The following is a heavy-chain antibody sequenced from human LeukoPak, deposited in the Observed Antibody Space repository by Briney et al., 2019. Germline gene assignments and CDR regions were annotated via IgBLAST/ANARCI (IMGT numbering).Heavy chain of an antibody. Sequence: PGGSLRLSCAASGFTFSNFWMSWVRQAPGKGLEWVADIKEDGSTILFVGSMRGRFTISRDNAKNSLYLQMNSLRVEDTGVYYCVRDPGWGAIDYWGRGILVAVTS. CDR2: IKEDGSTI. D-gene: IGHD7-27*01. CDR1: GFTFSNFW. J-gene: IGHJ4*02. V-gene: IGHV3-7*01. CDR3: VRDPGWGAIDY.